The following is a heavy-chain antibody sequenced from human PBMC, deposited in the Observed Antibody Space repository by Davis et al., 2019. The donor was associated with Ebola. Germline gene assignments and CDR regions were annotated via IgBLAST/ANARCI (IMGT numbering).Heavy chain of an antibody. V-gene: IGHV1-69*13. Sequence: SVKVSCKASGGTFSKYTFSWVRQAPGHGLEWMGGIVPIFGTTNYAQKFQGRVTIIADESTSAAYMEVSSLRSEDTALYYCTTPGGQDSGYDVFDIWGQGTMVTVSS. J-gene: IGHJ3*02. D-gene: IGHD5-12*01. CDR2: IVPIFGTT. CDR3: TTPGGQDSGYDVFDI. CDR1: GGTFSKYT.